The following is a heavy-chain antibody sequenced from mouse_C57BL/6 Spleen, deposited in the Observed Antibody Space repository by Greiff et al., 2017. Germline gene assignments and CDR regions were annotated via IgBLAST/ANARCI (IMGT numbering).Heavy chain of an antibody. D-gene: IGHD1-1*01. J-gene: IGHJ1*03. CDR2: IWSGGST. V-gene: IGHV2-2*01. CDR1: GFSLTSYG. CDR3: ARNDGYYGSSYWYFDV. Sequence: QVQLKESGPGLVQPSQSLSITCTVSGFSLTSYGVHWVRQSPGKGLEWLGVIWSGGSTDYNAAFISRLSISKDNSESQVFFKMNSLQADDTAIYYCARNDGYYGSSYWYFDVWGTGTTVTVSS.